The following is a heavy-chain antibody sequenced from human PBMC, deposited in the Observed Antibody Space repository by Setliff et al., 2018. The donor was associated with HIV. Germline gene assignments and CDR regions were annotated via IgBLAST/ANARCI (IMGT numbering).Heavy chain of an antibody. CDR3: ARGTTLNVVPDAFDI. Sequence: SETLSLTCTVTGYSISSGYYWAWIRQPPGQVLEWIGYIYHAGNTYYNPSLKSRVTISVDTSKNQISLRLNSLTSADTAVYYCARGTTLNVVPDAFDIWGQGTMVTVSS. CDR1: GYSISSGYY. J-gene: IGHJ3*02. V-gene: IGHV4-38-2*02. CDR2: IYHAGNT. D-gene: IGHD4-17*01.